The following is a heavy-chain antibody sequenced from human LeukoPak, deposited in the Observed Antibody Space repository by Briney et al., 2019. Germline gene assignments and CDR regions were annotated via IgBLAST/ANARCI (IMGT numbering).Heavy chain of an antibody. J-gene: IGHJ4*02. CDR3: ARDSSGWYESDY. Sequence: ASVQVSCKASGYTFTSYDINWVRQATGQGLEWMGWMNPNSGNTGYAQKFQGRVTITRNTSISTAYMELSSLRSEDTAVYYCARDSSGWYESDYWGQGTLVTVSS. CDR2: MNPNSGNT. D-gene: IGHD6-19*01. CDR1: GYTFTSYD. V-gene: IGHV1-8*01.